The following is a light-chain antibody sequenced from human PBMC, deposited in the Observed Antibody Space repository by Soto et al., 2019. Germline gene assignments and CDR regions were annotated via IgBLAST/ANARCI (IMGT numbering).Light chain of an antibody. CDR3: HQYNSYWS. J-gene: IGKJ1*01. V-gene: IGKV1-5*03. Sequence: DIQMTQSPSTLSASVGDRVTITCRASQSISSWLAWYQQKPGKAPKLLIYKASSLESGVPSRFSGSGSGTEFTLTIGSLQSDDFATYYCHQYNSYWSSGKGT. CDR1: QSISSW. CDR2: KAS.